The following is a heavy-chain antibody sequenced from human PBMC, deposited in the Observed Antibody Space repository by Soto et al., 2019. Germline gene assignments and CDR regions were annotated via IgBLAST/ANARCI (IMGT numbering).Heavy chain of an antibody. V-gene: IGHV1-46*03. CDR3: GRGLFAGDY. CDR1: GYTFTSSY. CDR2: INPMGGST. D-gene: IGHD3-16*01. Sequence: QVQLVQSGAEVKKPGASVKVSCKASGYTFTSSYIHWVRQAPGQGLEWMAIINPMGGSTNYAQKFQGIVTVTMDTSASTVYMELSSLRSEDTAVYYCGRGLFAGDYWGQGTLVTVSS. J-gene: IGHJ4*02.